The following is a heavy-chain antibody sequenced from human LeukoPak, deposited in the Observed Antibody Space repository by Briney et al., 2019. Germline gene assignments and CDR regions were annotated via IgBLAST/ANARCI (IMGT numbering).Heavy chain of an antibody. CDR2: INPNSGGT. Sequence: ASVKVSCKASVYTYTVNYMHWVWLAPGQGLEWMGWINPNSGGTNYAQKFQGRVTMTRDTSISTAYMELSRLRSDDTAVYYCPRDLAVAGTPHIDYWGQGTLVTVSS. CDR1: VYTYTVNY. J-gene: IGHJ4*02. CDR3: PRDLAVAGTPHIDY. D-gene: IGHD6-19*01. V-gene: IGHV1-2*02.